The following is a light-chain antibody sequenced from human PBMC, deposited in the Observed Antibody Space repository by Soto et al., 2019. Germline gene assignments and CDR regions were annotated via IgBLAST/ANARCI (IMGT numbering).Light chain of an antibody. J-gene: IGKJ3*01. Sequence: DIQMTQSPSSLSASVGDRVTITCQASQDISNYLHWYQQKPGKAPKLLIYDASNLETGVPSRFSGSGSGTDFTFTISSLQPEDIATYYCQQYDNPFTFGPGTKVDIK. CDR3: QQYDNPFT. CDR1: QDISNY. CDR2: DAS. V-gene: IGKV1-33*01.